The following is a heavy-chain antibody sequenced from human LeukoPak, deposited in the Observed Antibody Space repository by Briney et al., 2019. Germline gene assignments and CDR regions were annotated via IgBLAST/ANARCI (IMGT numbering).Heavy chain of an antibody. CDR2: ISAYNGNT. Sequence: GASVKVSCKASGYTFTSYGISWVRQAPGQGLEWMGWISAYNGNTNYAQKLQGRVTMTTDTSTSTAYMELRSLRSDDTAVYYCARGAPLLRYFDCFDLGYFDYWGQGTLVTVSS. J-gene: IGHJ4*02. CDR3: ARGAPLLRYFDCFDLGYFDY. V-gene: IGHV1-18*04. D-gene: IGHD3-9*01. CDR1: GYTFTSYG.